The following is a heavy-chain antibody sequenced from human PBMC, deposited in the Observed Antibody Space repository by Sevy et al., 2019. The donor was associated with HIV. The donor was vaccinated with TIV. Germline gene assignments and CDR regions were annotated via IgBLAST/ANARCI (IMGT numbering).Heavy chain of an antibody. Sequence: GGSLRLSYAASGFPFSSYAMNWVRQGPGKGLEWVSATGGRGGATYYADSVKGRFTISRDNSKNTLYLQMDSLRAEDTAVYYCAKDVVAVVGDAFDVWGQGTMVTVSS. D-gene: IGHD2-15*01. V-gene: IGHV3-23*01. J-gene: IGHJ3*01. CDR3: AKDVVAVVGDAFDV. CDR2: TGGRGGAT. CDR1: GFPFSSYA.